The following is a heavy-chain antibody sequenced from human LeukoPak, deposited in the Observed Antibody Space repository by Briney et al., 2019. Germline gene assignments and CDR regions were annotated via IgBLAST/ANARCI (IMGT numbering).Heavy chain of an antibody. D-gene: IGHD3-10*01. J-gene: IGHJ6*03. Sequence: SETLSLTCTVSGGSISSYYWSWIRQPPGKGLEWIGYIYYSGSTNYNLSLKSRVIISVDTSTNQFSLKLSSVTAADTAVYYCARVEEGYGSGRRENYYYYYMDVWGKGTTVTISS. V-gene: IGHV4-59*01. CDR3: ARVEEGYGSGRRENYYYYYMDV. CDR2: IYYSGST. CDR1: GGSISSYY.